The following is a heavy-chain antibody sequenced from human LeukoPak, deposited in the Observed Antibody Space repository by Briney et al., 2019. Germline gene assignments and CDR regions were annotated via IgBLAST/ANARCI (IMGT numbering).Heavy chain of an antibody. CDR3: ATEYFSSSSGGFYFDS. V-gene: IGHV3-23*01. CDR2: ISGGGGST. J-gene: IGHJ4*02. CDR1: GFTFSSYG. Sequence: GGSLRLSCVASGFTFSSYGMSWVRQAPGKGLEWVSGISGGGGSTYYADSVEGRFTISRDNSKNTLYLQITILRAEEDSAVYYCATEYFSSSSGGFYFDSWGQGTLVTVSS. D-gene: IGHD6-6*01.